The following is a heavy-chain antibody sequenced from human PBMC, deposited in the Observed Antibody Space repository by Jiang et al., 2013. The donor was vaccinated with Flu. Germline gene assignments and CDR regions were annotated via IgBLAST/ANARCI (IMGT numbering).Heavy chain of an antibody. CDR3: TGTIFDFVWGSPPLGRFAP. CDR1: GDSVSSNSAA. CDR2: TYYRSKWYN. J-gene: IGHJ5*02. V-gene: IGHV6-1*01. Sequence: QTLSLTCAISGDSVSSNSAAWNWIRQSPSRGLEWLGRTYYRSKWYNDYAVSVKSRITIIPDTSKNQLSLHLNSVTPEDTAVYYCTGTIFDFVWGSPPLGRFAPWGQGTLVTVSS. D-gene: IGHD3-16*01.